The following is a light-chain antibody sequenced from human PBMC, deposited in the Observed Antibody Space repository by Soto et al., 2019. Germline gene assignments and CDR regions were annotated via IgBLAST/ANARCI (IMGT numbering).Light chain of an antibody. CDR1: QSVSSY. Sequence: EIVLTQSPATLSLSPGERATLSCRASQSVSSYLAWYQRKPGQAPRLLIYGASNRATGIPARFSGSGSGSDVSLTISSLEPEDFAVYYCHQRSNWLFTFGPGTKVDIK. V-gene: IGKV3-11*01. J-gene: IGKJ3*01. CDR3: HQRSNWLFT. CDR2: GAS.